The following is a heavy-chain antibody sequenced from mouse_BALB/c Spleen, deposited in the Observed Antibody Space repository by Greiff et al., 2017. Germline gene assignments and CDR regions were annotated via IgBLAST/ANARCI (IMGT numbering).Heavy chain of an antibody. CDR3: ARAWGLGAMDY. V-gene: IGHV2-9*02. J-gene: IGHJ4*01. CDR1: GFSLTSYG. Sequence: VKLMESGPGLVAPSQSLSITCTVSGFSLTSYGVHWVRQPPGKGLEWLGVIWAGGSTNYNSALMSRLSISKDNSKSQVFLKMNSLQTDDTAMYYCARAWGLGAMDYWGQGTSVTVSS. CDR2: IWAGGST. D-gene: IGHD4-1*01.